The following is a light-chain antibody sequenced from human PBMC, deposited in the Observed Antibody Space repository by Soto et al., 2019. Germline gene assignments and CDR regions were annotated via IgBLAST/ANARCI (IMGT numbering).Light chain of an antibody. V-gene: IGKV3D-20*02. J-gene: IGKJ5*01. CDR3: QQRSNWPPIT. CDR1: QSVSSY. Sequence: EIVLTQSPGTLSLSPWERATLSCRAGQSVSSYLAWYQQKPGRAPRLLIYGVSSRATGIPDRFSGSGSGTDFTLTISRLEPEDFAVYYCQQRSNWPPITFGQGTRLENK. CDR2: GVS.